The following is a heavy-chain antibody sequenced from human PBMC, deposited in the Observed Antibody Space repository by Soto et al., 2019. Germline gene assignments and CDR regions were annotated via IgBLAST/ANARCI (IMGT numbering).Heavy chain of an antibody. CDR1: GGTMNTLY. J-gene: IGHJ4*02. CDR2: IFSSGST. CDR3: AREGSYSAYNFAHGIQLWSFDF. D-gene: IGHD5-12*01. Sequence: SDTMDLSRAPSGGTMNTLYCGGVGQRAGEGLGWRGRIFSSGSTSFNPSLESRVAMSVDTSKNHFSLNLSSVTAADMAVYYCAREGSYSAYNFAHGIQLWSFDFWGQGALVTGSS. V-gene: IGHV4-4*07.